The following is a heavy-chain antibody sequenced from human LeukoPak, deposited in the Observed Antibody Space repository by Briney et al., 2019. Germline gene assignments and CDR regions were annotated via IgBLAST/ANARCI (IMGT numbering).Heavy chain of an antibody. J-gene: IGHJ4*02. CDR2: IYYSGST. CDR1: GGSISSSSYY. V-gene: IGHV4-39*07. Sequence: SETLSLTCTVSGGSISSSSYYWGWIRQPPGKGLEWIGSIYYSGSTYYNPSLKSRVTISVDTSKNQFSLKLSSVTAADTAVYYCAKEDGVVVVPYWGQGTLVTVSS. D-gene: IGHD3-22*01. CDR3: AKEDGVVVVPY.